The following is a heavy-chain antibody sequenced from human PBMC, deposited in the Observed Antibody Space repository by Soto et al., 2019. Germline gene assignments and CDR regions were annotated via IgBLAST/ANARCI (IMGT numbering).Heavy chain of an antibody. D-gene: IGHD4-17*01. CDR1: GASVTLSNW. J-gene: IGHJ3*01. CDR2: AYHSGST. Sequence: QMQLQQSGPGLVKPSGTLSLTCTVSGASVTLSNWWTWIRQSPGRGLEWIGQAYHSGSTNYNPSLETRVTMSVDTSKNQFSLNLTSVTSAYTAVYYCARATDDYGDDYDVWGQGTSVTVSS. CDR3: ARATDDYGDDYDV. V-gene: IGHV4-4*02.